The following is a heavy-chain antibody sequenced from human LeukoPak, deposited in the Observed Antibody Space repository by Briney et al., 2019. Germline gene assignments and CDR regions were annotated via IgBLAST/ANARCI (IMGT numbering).Heavy chain of an antibody. CDR2: VNPNSGDT. V-gene: IGHV1-2*02. Sequence: ASVKVSCKASGYTFTGYYIHWVRQAPGQGLEWMGCVNPNSGDTNYAQKFQGSVTMTRDTSISTVYMELSRLRSDDTAVYYCARASGSYWWFDSWGQGTLVTVSS. CDR1: GYTFTGYY. CDR3: ARASGSYWWFDS. J-gene: IGHJ5*01. D-gene: IGHD1-26*01.